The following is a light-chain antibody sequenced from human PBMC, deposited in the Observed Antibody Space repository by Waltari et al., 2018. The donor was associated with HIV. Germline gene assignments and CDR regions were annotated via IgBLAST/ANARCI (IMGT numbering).Light chain of an antibody. V-gene: IGLV3-1*01. J-gene: IGLJ1*01. CDR1: KLGDKY. Sequence: SYELSQIPSVSVSPGQTASIPCSGDKLGDKYVSWYQQKPGQSPVVVMYQDNDRPSGIPERFSGSNSGNTATLTISGAQAMDEAEYYCQAWDSSAVYVFGTGTKVTVL. CDR3: QAWDSSAVYV. CDR2: QDN.